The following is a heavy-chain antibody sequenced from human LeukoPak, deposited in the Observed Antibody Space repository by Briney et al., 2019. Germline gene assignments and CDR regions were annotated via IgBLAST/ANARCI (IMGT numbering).Heavy chain of an antibody. D-gene: IGHD2-2*01. CDR3: ATDFGVLGYCSSTSCYS. V-gene: IGHV1-69*05. CDR1: GGTFNSYG. CDR2: IIPIFGTA. J-gene: IGHJ4*02. Sequence: SVKVSCKASGGTFNSYGISWVRQAPGQGLEWMGGIIPIFGTANYAQKVQGRVTITTDESTTTAYMELSSLRSEDTAVYYCATDFGVLGYCSSTSCYSWGQGTLVTVSS.